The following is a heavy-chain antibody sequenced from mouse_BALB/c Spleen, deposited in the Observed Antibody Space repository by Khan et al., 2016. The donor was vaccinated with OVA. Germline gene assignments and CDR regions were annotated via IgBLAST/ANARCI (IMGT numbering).Heavy chain of an antibody. V-gene: IGHV1S41*01. D-gene: IGHD1-1*01. CDR2: IGPGSGSA. CDR1: GYTFTSYR. CDR3: AGSNYYGRGLYAMDY. Sequence: DLVEPGASVKLSCKASGYTFTSYRSNWIKERPGQGLEWIGQIGPGSGSAYYNELFKGQATLTVDTSSSTVYIQLSSLSSEDSAVYFCAGSNYYGRGLYAMDYWGQGTSVTVSS. J-gene: IGHJ4*01.